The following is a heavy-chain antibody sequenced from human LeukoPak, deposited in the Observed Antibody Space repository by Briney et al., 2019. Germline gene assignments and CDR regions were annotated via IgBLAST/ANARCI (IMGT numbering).Heavy chain of an antibody. CDR2: FGTRSSSI. V-gene: IGHV3-21*01. Sequence: NPGGSLRLSCAASGFTFSSHSMNWVRQAPGKGLEWVTSFGTRSSSIYYADSVKGRFTISRDNARNSLYLQMNSLRAEDTAVYYCARGGRAAIFHGWFDPWGQGTLVTVSS. J-gene: IGHJ5*02. CDR3: ARGGRAAIFHGWFDP. CDR1: GFTFSSHS. D-gene: IGHD2-2*02.